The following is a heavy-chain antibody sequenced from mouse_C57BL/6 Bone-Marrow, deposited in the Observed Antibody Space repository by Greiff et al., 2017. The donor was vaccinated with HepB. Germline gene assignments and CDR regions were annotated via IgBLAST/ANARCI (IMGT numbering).Heavy chain of an antibody. CDR3: TGCDGSSYWYFDV. D-gene: IGHD1-1*01. CDR2: IRLKSDNYAT. V-gene: IGHV6-3*01. Sequence: EVMLVESGGGLVQPGGSMKLSCVASGFTFSNYWMNWVRQSPEKGLEWVAQIRLKSDNYATHYAESVKGRFTISRDDSKSSVYLQMNNLRAEDTEIYYCTGCDGSSYWYFDVWGTGTTVTVSS. CDR1: GFTFSNYW. J-gene: IGHJ1*03.